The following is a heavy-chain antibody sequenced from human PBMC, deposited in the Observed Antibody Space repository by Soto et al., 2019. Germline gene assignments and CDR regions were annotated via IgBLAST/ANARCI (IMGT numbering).Heavy chain of an antibody. Sequence: PGGSLRLSCAASGFTFSSYSMNWVRQAPGKGLEGVSSVSSSSSYIYYADSVKGRFTISRDNAKNSLYLQMNSLRAEDTAVYYCPREEGNYYYGMDVCGQGTTVTVSS. CDR1: GFTFSSYS. D-gene: IGHD6-13*01. V-gene: IGHV3-21*01. CDR3: PREEGNYYYGMDV. J-gene: IGHJ6*02. CDR2: VSSSSSYI.